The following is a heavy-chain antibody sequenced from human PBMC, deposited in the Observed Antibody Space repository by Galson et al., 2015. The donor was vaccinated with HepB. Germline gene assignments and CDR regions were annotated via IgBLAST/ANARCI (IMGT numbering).Heavy chain of an antibody. CDR2: IRSKAYGGTT. CDR1: GFTFGDYA. D-gene: IGHD6-19*01. Sequence: LRLSCAASGFTFGDYAMSWVRQAPGKGLEWVGFIRSKAYGGTTEYAASVKGRFTISRDDSKSIAYLQMNSLKTEDTAVYYCTRVGQWLVRDDAFDIWGQGTMVTVSS. CDR3: TRVGQWLVRDDAFDI. J-gene: IGHJ3*02. V-gene: IGHV3-49*04.